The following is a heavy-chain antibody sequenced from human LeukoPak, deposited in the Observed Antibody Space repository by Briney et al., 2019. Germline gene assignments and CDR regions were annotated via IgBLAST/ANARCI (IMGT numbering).Heavy chain of an antibody. Sequence: ASVKVSCKASGYTFIGYYMHWVRQAPGQGLEWMGWINPKTGGTNYAQKFQGRVTMTRDTSISTAYMELSRLRSDDTAVYYCARDPGDHYNYYLMDVWGEGTTVTISS. CDR1: GYTFIGYY. V-gene: IGHV1-2*02. CDR2: INPKTGGT. CDR3: ARDPGDHYNYYLMDV. D-gene: IGHD1-14*01. J-gene: IGHJ6*03.